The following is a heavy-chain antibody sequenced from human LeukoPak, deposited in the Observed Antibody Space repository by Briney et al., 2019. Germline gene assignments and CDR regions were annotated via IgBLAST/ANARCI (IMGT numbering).Heavy chain of an antibody. V-gene: IGHV1-2*02. Sequence: ASVKVSCKASGYTFTSYLMHWVRQAPGQRLEWMGWINPNSGGTNYAQKFQGRVTMTRDTSISTAYMELSRLRSDDTAVYYCARSSSGWFGWFDPWGQGTLVTVSS. CDR1: GYTFTSYL. CDR3: ARSSSGWFGWFDP. D-gene: IGHD6-19*01. J-gene: IGHJ5*02. CDR2: INPNSGGT.